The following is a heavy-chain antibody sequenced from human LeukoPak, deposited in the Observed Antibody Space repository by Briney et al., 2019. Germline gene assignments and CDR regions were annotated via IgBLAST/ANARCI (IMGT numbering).Heavy chain of an antibody. CDR1: GFTFSSYA. J-gene: IGHJ5*02. CDR3: AKGPGVITLSFDP. V-gene: IGHV3-23*01. Sequence: PGGSLRLSCAASGFTFSSYAMSWVRQAPGKGLEWVSGISGSGDNTYYADSVKGRFTISRDNSKNTLYLQMNSLRAEDTAVYYCAKGPGVITLSFDPWGQGTLVTVSS. D-gene: IGHD3-22*01. CDR2: ISGSGDNT.